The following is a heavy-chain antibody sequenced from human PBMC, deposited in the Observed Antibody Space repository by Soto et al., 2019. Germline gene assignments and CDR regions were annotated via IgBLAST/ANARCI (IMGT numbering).Heavy chain of an antibody. D-gene: IGHD3-3*01. CDR2: ISGSGGST. Sequence: SLRLSCAASGFTFSSYAMSWVRQAPGKGLEWVSAISGSGGSTYYADSVKGRFTISRDNSKNTLYLQMNSLRAEDTAVYYCAKSRRRITIFGVVIFQYGMDVWGQGTTVTVSS. V-gene: IGHV3-23*01. CDR3: AKSRRRITIFGVVIFQYGMDV. J-gene: IGHJ6*02. CDR1: GFTFSSYA.